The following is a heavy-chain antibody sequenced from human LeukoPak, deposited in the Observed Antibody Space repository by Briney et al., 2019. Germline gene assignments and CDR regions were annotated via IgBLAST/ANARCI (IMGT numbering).Heavy chain of an antibody. CDR2: MNPNSGNT. J-gene: IGHJ5*02. D-gene: IGHD3-10*01. V-gene: IGHV1-8*01. Sequence: ASVKVSCKASGYTFTSYDINWVRQATGQGLEWMGWMNPNSGNTGYAQKFQGRVTMTRNTSISTAYMELSGLRSEDTAVYYCARGKARRELANWFDPWGQGTLVTVSS. CDR1: GYTFTSYD. CDR3: ARGKARRELANWFDP.